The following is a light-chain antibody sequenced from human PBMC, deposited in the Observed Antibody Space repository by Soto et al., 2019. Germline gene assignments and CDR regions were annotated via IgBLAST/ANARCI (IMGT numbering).Light chain of an antibody. CDR1: SSDIGAYDY. CDR2: EVT. CDR3: SSYTSTSTPLI. J-gene: IGLJ2*01. Sequence: QSVLTQPASVSGSPGQSITISFSGSSSDIGAYDYVSWYQQHPGKAPKLLIYEVTSRPSGVSHRFSVSKSGNTASLSISGLQLEDDADYYCSSYTSTSTPLIFGGGTKVTVL. V-gene: IGLV2-14*01.